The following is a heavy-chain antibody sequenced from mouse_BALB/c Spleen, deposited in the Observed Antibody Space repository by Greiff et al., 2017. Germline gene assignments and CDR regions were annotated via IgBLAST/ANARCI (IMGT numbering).Heavy chain of an antibody. CDR2: INPSTGYT. Sequence: QVQLQQSGAELAKPGASVKMSCKASGYTFTSYWMHWVKQRPGQGLEWIGYINPSTGYTEYNQKFKDEATLTADKSSSTAYMQLSSLTSEDSAVYYCAKEEPMDYWGQGTSVTVSS. CDR3: AKEEPMDY. V-gene: IGHV1-7*01. J-gene: IGHJ4*01. CDR1: GYTFTSYW.